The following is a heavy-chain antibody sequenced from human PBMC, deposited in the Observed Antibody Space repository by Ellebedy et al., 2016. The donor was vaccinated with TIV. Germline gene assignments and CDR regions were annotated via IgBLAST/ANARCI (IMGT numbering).Heavy chain of an antibody. CDR1: GFTFSSYA. D-gene: IGHD6-19*01. V-gene: IGHV3-30*01. Sequence: GESLKISCAASGFTFSSYAMHWVRQAPGKGLEWVAVISYDGSDKYYADSVKGRFTISRDNSKNTLYLQMNSLRVEDTALYSCARAYSSGWCDYWGQGTLVTVSS. CDR2: ISYDGSDK. J-gene: IGHJ4*02. CDR3: ARAYSSGWCDY.